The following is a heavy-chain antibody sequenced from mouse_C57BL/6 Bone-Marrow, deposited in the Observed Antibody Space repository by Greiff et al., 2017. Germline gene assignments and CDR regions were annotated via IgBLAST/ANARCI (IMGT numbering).Heavy chain of an antibody. CDR2: IHPSDSDT. Sequence: VQLKQPGAELVKPGASVKVSCKASGYTFTSYWMHWVKQRPGQGLEWIGRIHPSDSDTNYNQKFKGKATLTVDKSSSTAYMQRSSLTSEDSAVYCCANSGENLSWAWFAFWGQGTLVTVSA. J-gene: IGHJ3*01. CDR3: ANSGENLSWAWFAF. D-gene: IGHD1-1*01. CDR1: GYTFTSYW. V-gene: IGHV1-74*01.